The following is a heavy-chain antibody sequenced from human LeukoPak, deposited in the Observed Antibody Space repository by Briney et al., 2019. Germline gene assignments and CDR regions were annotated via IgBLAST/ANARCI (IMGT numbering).Heavy chain of an antibody. CDR1: GFTFSSYE. CDR2: ISSSGSTI. D-gene: IGHD2-8*01. V-gene: IGHV3-48*03. Sequence: TGGSLRLSCAASGFTFSSYEMNWVRQAPGKGLEWVSLISSSGSTIYYADSVKGRFTLSRDNAKKSLHLQMNSLRAEDTAVYCCARVGTSGPADGFDIWGQGTMVTVSS. CDR3: ARVGTSGPADGFDI. J-gene: IGHJ3*02.